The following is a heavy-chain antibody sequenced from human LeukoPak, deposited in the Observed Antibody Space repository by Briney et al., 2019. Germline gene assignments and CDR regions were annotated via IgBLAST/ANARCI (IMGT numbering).Heavy chain of an antibody. J-gene: IGHJ5*02. CDR1: GYTFTGYY. D-gene: IGHD3-10*01. Sequence: ASVKVSCKASGYTFTGYYMHWVRQAPGQGLELMGWINPNSGGTNYAQKFQGRVTMTRDTSISTAYMELSRLRSDGTAVYYCARYYNALNWFDPWGQGTLVTVSS. CDR2: INPNSGGT. CDR3: ARYYNALNWFDP. V-gene: IGHV1-2*02.